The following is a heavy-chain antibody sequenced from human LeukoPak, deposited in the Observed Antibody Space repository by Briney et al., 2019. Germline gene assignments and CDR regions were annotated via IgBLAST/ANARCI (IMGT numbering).Heavy chain of an antibody. V-gene: IGHV1-18*01. Sequence: ASVKVSCKASNYTFTSYGIGCVRQAPGQGLEWMGWVSAYNGNTNSAQKLQDRVTMTTDTSTSTAYMELRSLRFDDTAVYYCARVYSGWSPDYWGQGTLVTVSS. J-gene: IGHJ4*02. D-gene: IGHD2-21*01. CDR1: NYTFTSYG. CDR2: VSAYNGNT. CDR3: ARVYSGWSPDY.